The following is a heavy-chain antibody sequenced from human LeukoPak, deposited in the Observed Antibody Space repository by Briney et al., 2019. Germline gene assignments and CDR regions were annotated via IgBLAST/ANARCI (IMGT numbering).Heavy chain of an antibody. CDR2: INWNGGST. CDR1: GFTFDDYG. J-gene: IGHJ3*02. CDR3: ARDRSVGAVFDAFDI. Sequence: GGSLRLSCAASGFTFDDYGMSWVRQAPGKGLEWVSGINWNGGSTGYADSVKGRFTISRDNSKNTLYLQMNSLRAEDTAVYYCARDRSVGAVFDAFDIWGQGAMVTVSS. D-gene: IGHD1-26*01. V-gene: IGHV3-20*04.